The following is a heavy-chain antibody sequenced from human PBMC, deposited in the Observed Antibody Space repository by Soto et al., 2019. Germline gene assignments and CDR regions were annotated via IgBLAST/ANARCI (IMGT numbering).Heavy chain of an antibody. CDR3: ARARYDFWSGYLNV. D-gene: IGHD3-3*01. J-gene: IGHJ6*02. V-gene: IGHV4-59*01. CDR1: CGSFSSYY. CDR2: IYYSGST. Sequence: PSETLSLTCTVSCGSFSSYYWSWIRQPPGKGLEWIGHIYYSGSTNYNPSLKSRVTISVDTSKNQFSLKLSSVTAADTAVYYCARARYDFWSGYLNVWGQGTMVTVSS.